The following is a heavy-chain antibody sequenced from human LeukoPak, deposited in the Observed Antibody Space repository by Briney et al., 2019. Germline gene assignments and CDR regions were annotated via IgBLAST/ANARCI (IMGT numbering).Heavy chain of an antibody. J-gene: IGHJ4*02. CDR3: ARVTLGTAMVSY. CDR1: GYTFTGYY. V-gene: IGHV1-2*02. CDR2: INPNSGGT. Sequence: GASVKVSCKASGYTFTGYYMHWVRQAPGQGLEWMGWINPNSGGTNYAQKFQGRVTMTRDTSISTAYMELSRLRSEDTAVYYCARVTLGTAMVSYWGQGTLVTVSS. D-gene: IGHD5-18*01.